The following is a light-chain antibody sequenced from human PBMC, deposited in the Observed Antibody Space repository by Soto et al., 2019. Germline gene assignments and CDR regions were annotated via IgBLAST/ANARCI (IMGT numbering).Light chain of an antibody. CDR1: QTISSW. V-gene: IGKV1-5*03. J-gene: IGKJ1*01. Sequence: DIQMTHSPSTLSLALVERVAITCRASQTISSWLAWYQQKPGKAPKLLIYKASTLKSGVPSRFSGSGSGTEFTLTISSLQPHDFATYYCQHYNSYSEAFGQGTKVDI. CDR3: QHYNSYSEA. CDR2: KAS.